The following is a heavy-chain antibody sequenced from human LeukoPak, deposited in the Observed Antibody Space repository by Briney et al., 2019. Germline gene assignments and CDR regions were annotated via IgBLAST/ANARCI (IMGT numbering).Heavy chain of an antibody. J-gene: IGHJ4*02. V-gene: IGHV4-39*01. Sequence: KTSETLSLTCTVSGGSISSSTYYWGWIRQPPGKGLECIETIYYSGSTNYNPSLKSRVSISVDTSKNQFSLKLSSVTAADTAVYYCASSGYSYAYRDYWGQGTLVTVSS. CDR1: GGSISSSTYY. D-gene: IGHD5-18*01. CDR3: ASSGYSYAYRDY. CDR2: IYYSGST.